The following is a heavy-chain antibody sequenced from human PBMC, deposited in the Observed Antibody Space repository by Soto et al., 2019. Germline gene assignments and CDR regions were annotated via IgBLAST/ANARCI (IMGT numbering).Heavy chain of an antibody. CDR3: ARAPWELSAFDI. Sequence: SETLSLTCTVSGGSISSYYWSWIRQPPGKGLEWIGYIYYSGSTNYHPSLKSRATTSVDTSKNQFSLKLSSVTAADTAVYYCARAPWELSAFDIWCQGTMVT. D-gene: IGHD1-26*01. CDR2: IYYSGST. J-gene: IGHJ3*02. CDR1: GGSISSYY. V-gene: IGHV4-59*08.